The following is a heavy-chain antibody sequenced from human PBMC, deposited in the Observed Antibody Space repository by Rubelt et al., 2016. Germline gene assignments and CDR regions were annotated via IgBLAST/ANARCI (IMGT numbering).Heavy chain of an antibody. J-gene: IGHJ4*02. CDR3: ARHPTALDIYYFDY. Sequence: INSDGSSTSYADSVKGRFTISRDNAKNTLYLQMNSLRAEDTAVYYCARHPTALDIYYFDYWGQGTLVTVSS. V-gene: IGHV3-74*01. CDR2: INSDGSST. D-gene: IGHD5-18*01.